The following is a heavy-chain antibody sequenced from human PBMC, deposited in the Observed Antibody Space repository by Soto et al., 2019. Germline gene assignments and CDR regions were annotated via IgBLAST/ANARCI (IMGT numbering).Heavy chain of an antibody. CDR1: GGSISSSSYY. J-gene: IGHJ4*02. CDR2: TYYSGST. D-gene: IGHD5-18*01. V-gene: IGHV4-39*01. CDR3: ARHAPGDGYNTSSDY. Sequence: SETLSLTCTVSGGSISSSSYYWGWIRQPPGKGLEWIGSTYYSGSTYYNPSLKSRVTISVDTSKNQFSLRLSSVTAADTAVYYFARHAPGDGYNTSSDYWGQGTLVTVSS.